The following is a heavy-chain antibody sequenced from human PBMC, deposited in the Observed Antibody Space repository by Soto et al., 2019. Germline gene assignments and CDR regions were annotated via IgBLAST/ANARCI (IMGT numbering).Heavy chain of an antibody. J-gene: IGHJ5*02. V-gene: IGHV4-59*08. CDR3: ARLSDLGYCSGGSCYSSGFWFDP. D-gene: IGHD2-15*01. Sequence: SETLSLTCTVSGGSISSYYWSWIRQPPGKGLEWIGYIYYSGSTNYNPSLKSRVTISVDTSKNQFSLKLSSVTAADTAVYYCARLSDLGYCSGGSCYSSGFWFDPWGQGTLVTV. CDR1: GGSISSYY. CDR2: IYYSGST.